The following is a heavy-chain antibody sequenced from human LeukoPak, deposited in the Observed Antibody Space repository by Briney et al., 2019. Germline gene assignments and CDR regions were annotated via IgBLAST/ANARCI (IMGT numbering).Heavy chain of an antibody. CDR3: ARADKVHTPPLFDY. V-gene: IGHV4-59*01. CDR1: GGSISSYY. D-gene: IGHD1-1*01. J-gene: IGHJ4*02. Sequence: SETLSLTCSVSGGSISSYYWSWIRQPPGKGLEWFGYIYYSGSTNYNPSLKSRVTISVDTSKNQFSLKLSSVIAADMAVYYCARADKVHTPPLFDYWGQGTLVTVSS. CDR2: IYYSGST.